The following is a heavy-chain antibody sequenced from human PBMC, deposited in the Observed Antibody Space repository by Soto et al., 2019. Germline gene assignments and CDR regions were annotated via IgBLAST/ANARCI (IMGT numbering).Heavy chain of an antibody. CDR1: GGSISSGGYS. Sequence: QVQLQESGPGLVKPSQTLSLTCTVSGGSISSGGYSWTWIRQHPGKGLEWIGYIYYSGSTYYKPSLKSRVTISVDTSKNQLSLKLSSVTAADTAVYYSAGASTWHPGAFDIWGQGTTVTVSS. V-gene: IGHV4-31*03. CDR3: AGASTWHPGAFDI. D-gene: IGHD5-12*01. J-gene: IGHJ3*02. CDR2: IYYSGST.